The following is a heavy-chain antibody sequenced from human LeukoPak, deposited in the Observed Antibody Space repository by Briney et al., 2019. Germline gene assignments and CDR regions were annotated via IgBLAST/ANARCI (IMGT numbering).Heavy chain of an antibody. D-gene: IGHD6-13*01. V-gene: IGHV3-11*04. CDR2: ISSSGSTI. J-gene: IGHJ4*02. CDR1: GFTFSDYY. Sequence: GGSLRLSCAASGFTFSDYYMSWIRQAPGKGLEWVSYISSSGSTIYYADSVKGRFIISRGNAKNSLYLQMNSLRAEDTAVYYCARDVGIAAVAYWGQGTLVTVSS. CDR3: ARDVGIAAVAY.